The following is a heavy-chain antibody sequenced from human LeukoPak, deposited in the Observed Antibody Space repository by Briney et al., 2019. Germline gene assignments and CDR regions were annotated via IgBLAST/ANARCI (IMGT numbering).Heavy chain of an antibody. CDR2: IKEDGSQT. Sequence: GGSLRLSCAASGFRFGSFWMTWIRQAPGKGLEWVGHIKEDGSQTNYIDSVTGRFTISRDNTKDPLYLQMNSLRAEDTAVYFCARDVGWFHFDSWGQGILVTVSS. D-gene: IGHD2-15*01. J-gene: IGHJ4*02. V-gene: IGHV3-7*01. CDR3: ARDVGWFHFDS. CDR1: GFRFGSFW.